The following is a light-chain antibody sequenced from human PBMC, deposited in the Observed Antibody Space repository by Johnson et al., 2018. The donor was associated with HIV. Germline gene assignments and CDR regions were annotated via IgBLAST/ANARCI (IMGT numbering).Light chain of an antibody. J-gene: IGLJ1*01. CDR3: GTWDNSLRAYV. CDR1: SSNIGNNY. V-gene: IGLV1-51*01. Sequence: QSVLTQPPSVSAAPGQKVTISCSGSSSNIGNNYVSWYQQLPGTAPKLLIYDNNKRPSGIPDRFSGSKSGTSATLGITGLQTGDEADYYCGTWDNSLRAYVFGTGTKVTVL. CDR2: DNN.